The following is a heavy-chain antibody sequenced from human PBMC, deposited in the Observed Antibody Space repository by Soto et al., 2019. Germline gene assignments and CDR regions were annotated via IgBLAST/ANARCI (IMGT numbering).Heavy chain of an antibody. CDR2: VSYDGSSE. CDR1: GFTFSDYG. J-gene: IGHJ6*02. D-gene: IGHD3-10*01. V-gene: IGHV3-30*18. CDR3: AKAGYCTRGNCYDYYRYGMDV. Sequence: VQMEESGGGVVQPGRSLRLTCAVSGFTFSDYGMHWVRQAPRKGLEWVAVVSYDGSSEFYADSVKGRFTISRDNSNNTLHLQMNSLRPEDTAVYYCAKAGYCTRGNCYDYYRYGMDVWGQGTAVTVSS.